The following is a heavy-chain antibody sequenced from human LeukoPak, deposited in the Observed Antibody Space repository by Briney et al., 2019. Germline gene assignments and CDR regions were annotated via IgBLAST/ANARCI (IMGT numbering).Heavy chain of an antibody. CDR2: ISSSSSYI. Sequence: GGSLRLSCAASGFTFSSYSMNWVRQAPGKGLEWASSISSSSSYIYYADSVKGRFTISRDNAKNSLYLQMNSLRAEDTAVYYCARGGSSAIGFDLWGRGTLVTVSS. J-gene: IGHJ2*01. CDR1: GFTFSSYS. CDR3: ARGGSSAIGFDL. V-gene: IGHV3-21*01. D-gene: IGHD2-2*01.